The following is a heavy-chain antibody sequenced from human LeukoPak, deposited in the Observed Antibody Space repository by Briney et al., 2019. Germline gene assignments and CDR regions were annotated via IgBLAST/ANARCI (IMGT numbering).Heavy chain of an antibody. J-gene: IGHJ3*02. D-gene: IGHD3-16*01. CDR3: AAPVGDYAFDI. Sequence: SETLSLTCTVSGGSISSYYWSWIRQPPGKGLEWIGYIYYSGSTNYNPSLKSRVTISVDTSKNQFSLKLSSVTAADTAVYYCAAPVGDYAFDIWGQGTMVTVSS. CDR2: IYYSGST. CDR1: GGSISSYY. V-gene: IGHV4-59*01.